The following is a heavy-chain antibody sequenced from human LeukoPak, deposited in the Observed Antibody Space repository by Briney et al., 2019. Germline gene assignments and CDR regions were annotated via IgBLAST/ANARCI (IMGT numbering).Heavy chain of an antibody. CDR2: IYSGGST. Sequence: GSLRLSCAASGFTFSSYWMHWVRQTPGKGLMWVSVIYSGGSTYYADSVKGRFTISRDNSKNTLYLQMNSLRAEDTAVYYCATVSPHDYWGQGTLVTVSS. J-gene: IGHJ4*02. V-gene: IGHV3-66*01. CDR3: ATVSPHDY. CDR1: GFTFSSYW.